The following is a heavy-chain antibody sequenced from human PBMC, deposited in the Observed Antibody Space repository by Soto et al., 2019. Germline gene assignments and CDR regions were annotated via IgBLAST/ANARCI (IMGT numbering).Heavy chain of an antibody. J-gene: IGHJ3*02. CDR1: GGTFSTYT. CDR3: ARSIVAGDAFDI. D-gene: IGHD5-12*01. Sequence: QVQLVQSGAEVKKPGSSVKVSCKTSGGTFSTYTITWVRQAPGQGLEWMGRIIPILGTINYAQKFQGRVTITADKSTTTAYMELSSLRAEDSALYYCARSIVAGDAFDIWGQGTMVTVSS. V-gene: IGHV1-69*08. CDR2: IIPILGTI.